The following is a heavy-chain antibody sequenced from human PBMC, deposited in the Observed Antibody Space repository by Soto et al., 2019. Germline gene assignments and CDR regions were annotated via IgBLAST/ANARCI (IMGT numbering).Heavy chain of an antibody. V-gene: IGHV4-31*03. J-gene: IGHJ4*02. CDR3: ARVLTYSGYVVDY. CDR2: IYYSGGT. D-gene: IGHD5-12*01. CDR1: GGSISSGGYY. Sequence: QVQLQESGPGLVKPSQTLSLTCTVSGGSISSGGYYWSWIRQHPGKALEWIGYIYYSGGTYYNPSFNSRVNISVDTSKNQFSLKLSSVTAADTAVYYCARVLTYSGYVVDYWGQGTLVTVSS.